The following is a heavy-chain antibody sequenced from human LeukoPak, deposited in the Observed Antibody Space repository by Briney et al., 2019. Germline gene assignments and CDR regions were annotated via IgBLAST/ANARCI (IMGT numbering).Heavy chain of an antibody. Sequence: PGGSLRLSCTATGFTFSNYWMSWVRQTPEKGLEWVANIKQDGSETVYVDSVKGRFTISRDNAQSSLYLQMNSLRAGDTAVYYCARDPYSSSWSYGMDVWGQGTAVTVSS. V-gene: IGHV3-7*05. D-gene: IGHD6-13*01. J-gene: IGHJ6*02. CDR3: ARDPYSSSWSYGMDV. CDR1: GFTFSNYW. CDR2: IKQDGSET.